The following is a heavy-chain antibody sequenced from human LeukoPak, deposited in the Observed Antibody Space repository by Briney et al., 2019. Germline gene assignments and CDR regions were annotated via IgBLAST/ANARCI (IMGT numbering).Heavy chain of an antibody. CDR1: GGSISSYY. CDR3: ARARHYYGSATLGNDAFDI. J-gene: IGHJ3*02. Sequence: SETLSLTCTVSGGSISSYYWSWIRQPAGKGLEWIGRIYTSGSTNYNPSLKSRVTISVDTSKNQFSLKLSSVTAADTAVYYCARARHYYGSATLGNDAFDIWGQGTMVTVSS. V-gene: IGHV4-4*07. CDR2: IYTSGST. D-gene: IGHD3-10*01.